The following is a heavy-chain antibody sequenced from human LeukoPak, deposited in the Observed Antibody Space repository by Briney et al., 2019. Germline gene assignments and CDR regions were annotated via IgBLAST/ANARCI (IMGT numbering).Heavy chain of an antibody. V-gene: IGHV1-69*05. J-gene: IGHJ6*03. D-gene: IGHD3-3*01. Sequence: GASVKVSCKASGYTFTGYYMHWVRQAPGQGLEWMGGIIPIFGTANYAQKFQGRVTITTDESTSTAYKELSSLRSEDTAVYYCAAEKTKTYYDFSHYMDVWGKGTTVTVSS. CDR2: IIPIFGTA. CDR3: AAEKTKTYYDFSHYMDV. CDR1: GYTFTGYY.